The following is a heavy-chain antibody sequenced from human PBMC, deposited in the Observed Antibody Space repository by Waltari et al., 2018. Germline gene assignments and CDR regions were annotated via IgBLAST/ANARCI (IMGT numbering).Heavy chain of an antibody. CDR3: ARDGSGSYPYYYYYYGMDV. V-gene: IGHV3-48*03. CDR1: GFTFSSYE. Sequence: EVQLVESGGGLVQPGGSLRLSCAASGFTFSSYEMNWVRQPPGKRLEWVSYISSSGSTIYYADSVKGRFTISRDNAKNSLYLQMNSLRAEDTAVYYCARDGSGSYPYYYYYYGMDVWGQGTTVTVSS. CDR2: ISSSGSTI. D-gene: IGHD3-10*01. J-gene: IGHJ6*02.